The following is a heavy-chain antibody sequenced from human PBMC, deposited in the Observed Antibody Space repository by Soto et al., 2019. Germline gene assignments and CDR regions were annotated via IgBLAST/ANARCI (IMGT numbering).Heavy chain of an antibody. J-gene: IGHJ6*02. CDR1: GFTFSSYA. D-gene: IGHD3-3*01. CDR2: ISYDGSNK. CDR3: ARDLCYDFRRGYWSYYYDGMDV. Sequence: GGSLRLSCAASGFTFSSYAMHWVRQAPGKGLEWVAVISYDGSNKYYADSVKGRFTISRDNSKNTLYLQMNSLRAEDTAVYYCARDLCYDFRRGYWSYYYDGMDVWGQGTTVTVSS. V-gene: IGHV3-30-3*01.